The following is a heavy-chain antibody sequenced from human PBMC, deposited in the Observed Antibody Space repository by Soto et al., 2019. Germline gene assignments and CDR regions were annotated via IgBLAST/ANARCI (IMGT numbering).Heavy chain of an antibody. D-gene: IGHD3-10*01. CDR2: IYHSGST. J-gene: IGHJ4*02. CDR1: GGSISSGGYS. V-gene: IGHV4-30-2*01. Sequence: KTSETLSLTCAVSGGSISSGGYSWSWIRQPPGKGLEWIGYIYHSGSTYYNPSLKSRVTISVDRSKNQFSLKLSSVTAADTAVYYCARAITMVRTPNPHFDYWGQGTLVTVSS. CDR3: ARAITMVRTPNPHFDY.